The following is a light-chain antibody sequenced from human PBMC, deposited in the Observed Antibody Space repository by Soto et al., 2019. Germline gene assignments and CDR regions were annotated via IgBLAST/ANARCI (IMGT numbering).Light chain of an antibody. CDR2: GAS. CDR3: QQYGSSGT. V-gene: IGKV3-20*01. CDR1: QTVSNHY. J-gene: IGKJ1*01. Sequence: SGLTQAPGTLSRSPGAGDPVACRASQTVSNHYLAWYQQNPGQAPRLLIYGASNRATGIPDRFSGSGSGTDFTLTISRLEPEDFAVYYCQQYGSSGTFGQGTKVDIK.